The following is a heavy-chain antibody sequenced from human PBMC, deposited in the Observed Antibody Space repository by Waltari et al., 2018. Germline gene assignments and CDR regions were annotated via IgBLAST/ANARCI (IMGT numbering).Heavy chain of an antibody. CDR1: GFTFSSYE. J-gene: IGHJ6*02. V-gene: IGHV3-48*03. D-gene: IGHD3-9*01. Sequence: EVQLVESGGGLVQPGGSLRLSCAASGFTFSSYEMNWVRQAPGKGLEWVSYISSSGSTIYYADAVKGRLTISRDNAKNSLYLQMNSLRAEDTAVYYCARDLSVTYYDILTGDPGYGMDVWGQGTTVTVSS. CDR2: ISSSGSTI. CDR3: ARDLSVTYYDILTGDPGYGMDV.